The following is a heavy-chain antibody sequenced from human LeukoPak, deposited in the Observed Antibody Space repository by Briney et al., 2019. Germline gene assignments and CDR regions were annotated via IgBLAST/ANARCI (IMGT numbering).Heavy chain of an antibody. V-gene: IGHV3-21*04. CDR3: ASPKTLRPANL. CDR1: GFTFNRYN. D-gene: IGHD4-17*01. CDR2: ISTSSSYI. Sequence: GGSLRLSCAASGFTFNRYNMNWVRRAPGKGLEWVSSISTSSSYIYYADSVRGRFTISRDNAKNSLYLQMNSLRAEDTAVYYCASPKTLRPANLWGRGTLVTVSS. J-gene: IGHJ2*01.